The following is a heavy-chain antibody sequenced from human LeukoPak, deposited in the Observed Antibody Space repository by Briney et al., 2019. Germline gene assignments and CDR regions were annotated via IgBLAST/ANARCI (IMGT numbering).Heavy chain of an antibody. CDR2: MNPNSGNT. CDR1: GYTFTSYD. Sequence: ASVKVSCKASGYTFTSYDINWVRQATGQGLEWMGWMNPNSGNTNYAQKLQGRVTMTTDTSTSTAYMELRSLRSDDTAVYYCARTYSSGWYWFDPWGQGTLVTVSS. V-gene: IGHV1-18*01. J-gene: IGHJ5*02. D-gene: IGHD6-19*01. CDR3: ARTYSSGWYWFDP.